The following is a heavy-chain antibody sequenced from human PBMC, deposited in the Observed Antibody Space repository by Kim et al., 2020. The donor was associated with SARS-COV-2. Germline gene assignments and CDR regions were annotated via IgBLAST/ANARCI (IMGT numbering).Heavy chain of an antibody. J-gene: IGHJ4*02. CDR2: IYYSGST. CDR1: GGSISSGGYS. CDR3: ARDKYSYFDY. V-gene: IGHV4-30-2*01. Sequence: SETQSLTCAVSGGSISSGGYSWSWIRQPPGKGLEWIGNIYYSGSTHYNPSLKSRVTISVDRSKNQFSLKLSSVTAADTAVYHCARDKYSYFDYWGQGTLV. D-gene: IGHD5-18*01.